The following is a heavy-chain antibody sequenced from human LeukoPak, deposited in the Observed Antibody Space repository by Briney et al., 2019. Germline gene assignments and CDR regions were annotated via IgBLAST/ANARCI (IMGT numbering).Heavy chain of an antibody. CDR1: GFTFSTYW. J-gene: IGHJ4*02. Sequence: GGSLRLSRAASGFTFSTYWMHWVRQAPGKGLVWVSHFNSDGSSTSYADSVKGRFTISRDNAKNTLYLQMNSLRVEDTAVYYCARGRYYFDYWGQGTLVTVSS. D-gene: IGHD4-17*01. CDR2: FNSDGSST. V-gene: IGHV3-74*01. CDR3: ARGRYYFDY.